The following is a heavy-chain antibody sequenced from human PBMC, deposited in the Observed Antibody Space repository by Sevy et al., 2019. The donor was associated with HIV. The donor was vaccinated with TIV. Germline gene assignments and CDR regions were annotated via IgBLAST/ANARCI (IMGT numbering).Heavy chain of an antibody. CDR2: IYYSGST. V-gene: IGHV4-39*01. CDR3: ARVGYCSSTSCYPNWFDP. CDR1: GGSISSSSYY. D-gene: IGHD2-2*01. J-gene: IGHJ5*02. Sequence: SGTLSLTCTVSGGSISSSSYYWGWIRQPPGKGLEWIGSIYYSGSTYYNPSLKSRVTISVDTSKNQFSLKLSSVTAADTAVYYCARVGYCSSTSCYPNWFDPWGQGTLVTVSS.